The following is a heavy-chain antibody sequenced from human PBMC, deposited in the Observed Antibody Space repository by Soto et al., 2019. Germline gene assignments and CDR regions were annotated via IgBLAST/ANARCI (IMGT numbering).Heavy chain of an antibody. D-gene: IGHD3-10*01. CDR3: ARDSGKYFKTPAQIDC. Sequence: ASVKVSCKASGYTFTNYAIHWVRQAPGQRLEWLGWINAGNGQTKYSQNFQARTIITRDTSASTAYMELSGLRSEDTAVYFCARDSGKYFKTPAQIDCWGQGTLVTVSS. V-gene: IGHV1-3*01. J-gene: IGHJ4*02. CDR1: GYTFTNYA. CDR2: INAGNGQT.